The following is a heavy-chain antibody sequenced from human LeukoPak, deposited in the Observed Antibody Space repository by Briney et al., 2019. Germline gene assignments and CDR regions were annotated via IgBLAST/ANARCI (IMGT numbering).Heavy chain of an antibody. CDR2: ISGSGGST. D-gene: IGHD1-7*01. V-gene: IGHV3-23*01. CDR1: GFTFSSYA. Sequence: PGGSLRLSCAASGFTFSSYAMSWVRQAPGEGLEWVSAISGSGGSTYYADSVKGRFTISRDNSKNTLYLQMNSLGAEDTAVYYCAKSARYITGTILDWGQGTLVTVSS. CDR3: AKSARYITGTILD. J-gene: IGHJ4*02.